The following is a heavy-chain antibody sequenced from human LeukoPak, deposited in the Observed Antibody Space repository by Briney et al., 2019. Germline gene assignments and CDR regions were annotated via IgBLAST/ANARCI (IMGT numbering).Heavy chain of an antibody. D-gene: IGHD3-22*01. CDR3: ARSNYYDSRSRGFDI. CDR1: GFTFSSYA. J-gene: IGHJ3*02. Sequence: GGSLRLSCAASGFTFSSYAMHWVRQAPGKGLEWVTIISYDGTNKYYADSVKGRFTISRDNSKNTLFLQMNSLRAEDTAVYYCARSNYYDSRSRGFDIWGQGTMVTVSS. CDR2: ISYDGTNK. V-gene: IGHV3-30*04.